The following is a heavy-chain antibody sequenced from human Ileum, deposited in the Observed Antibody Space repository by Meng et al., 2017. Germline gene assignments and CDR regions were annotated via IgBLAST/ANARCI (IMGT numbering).Heavy chain of an antibody. D-gene: IGHD7-27*01. CDR2: EST. CDR1: GGSVCSSGYQ. Sequence: GPGKASGPVLSSPSVTLSLICGVSGGSVCSSGYQGGWIGRPPGKGLEWIGYESTNYNPPLKIRVTISVDTSKNQFSLKLTAVTAADSAVYHCARDHWGSLDYWGQGVLVTVSS. V-gene: IGHV4-61*08. J-gene: IGHJ4*02. CDR3: ARDHWGSLDY.